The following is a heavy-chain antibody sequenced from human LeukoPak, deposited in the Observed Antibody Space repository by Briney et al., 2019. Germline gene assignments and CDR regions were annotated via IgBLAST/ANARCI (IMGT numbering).Heavy chain of an antibody. V-gene: IGHV4-59*01. CDR2: MHYSGCA. CDR1: GGSIIPYY. CDR3: ARDIRVVGATHYFDQ. D-gene: IGHD1-26*01. J-gene: IGHJ4*02. Sequence: KPSATLSLTCTVSGGSIIPYYWSWVRQPAGNGLDWIGFMHYSGCATYSPSLNSRAAMSIDASKNQFSLKLSSVTAADTAVYYCARDIRVVGATHYFDQWGQGTLVTVSS.